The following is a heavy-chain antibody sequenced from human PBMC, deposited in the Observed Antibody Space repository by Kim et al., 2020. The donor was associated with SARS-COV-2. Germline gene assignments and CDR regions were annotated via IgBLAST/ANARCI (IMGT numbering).Heavy chain of an antibody. J-gene: IGHJ4*02. CDR1: GFTVSTYY. D-gene: IGHD7-27*01. V-gene: IGHV3-53*01. CDR2: IYGGGST. CDR3: ATSVTAPGAFDF. Sequence: GGSLRLSCAASGFTVSTYYMIWVRQAPGKGLEWVSTIYGGGSTSYADSVKGRFTISRDSLRNTVHLQMRSLRAEDTAVYYCATSVTAPGAFDFWGLGTLVIVSS.